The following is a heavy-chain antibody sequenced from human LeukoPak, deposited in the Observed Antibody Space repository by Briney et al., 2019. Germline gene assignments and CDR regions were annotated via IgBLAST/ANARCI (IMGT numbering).Heavy chain of an antibody. Sequence: SETLSLTCAVYGGSFSGYYWSWIRQPPGKGLEWIGEINHSGSTNYNPSLKSRVTISVDTSKNQFSLKLSSVTAADTAVYYCARGGVLLWFGELFGSDWFDPRGQGTLVTVSS. V-gene: IGHV4-34*01. J-gene: IGHJ5*02. CDR3: ARGGVLLWFGELFGSDWFDP. D-gene: IGHD3-10*01. CDR2: INHSGST. CDR1: GGSFSGYY.